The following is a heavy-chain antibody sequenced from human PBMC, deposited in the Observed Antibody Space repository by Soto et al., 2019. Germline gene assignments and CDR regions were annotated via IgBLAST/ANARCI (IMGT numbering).Heavy chain of an antibody. V-gene: IGHV4-59*08. J-gene: IGHJ3*02. CDR2: IYSSGST. CDR1: GASMSRYY. D-gene: IGHD3-10*01. CDR3: ARRWGFEDALDI. Sequence: QVQLQESGPGLVKPSETLSLTCTVSGASMSRYYWHWIRQAPGEGLEWIGFIYSSGSTTYNPSLKSRATISLDTSQSQFSLNLRSVTATDTAIYYCARRWGFEDALDIWGPGTNVTVSS.